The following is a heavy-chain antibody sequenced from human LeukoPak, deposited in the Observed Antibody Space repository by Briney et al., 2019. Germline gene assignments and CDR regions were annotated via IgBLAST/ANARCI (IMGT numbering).Heavy chain of an antibody. CDR1: GGSISSSSYY. D-gene: IGHD1-26*01. V-gene: IGHV4-39*01. CDR3: ARQTLGWTRHGMDV. J-gene: IGHJ6*02. Sequence: SETLSLTCTVSGGSISSSSYYWGWIRQPPGKGLEWIGSIYYSGSTYYNPSLKSRVTISVDTSKNQFSLKLSSVTAADTAVYYCARQTLGWTRHGMDVWGQGTTVTVSS. CDR2: IYYSGST.